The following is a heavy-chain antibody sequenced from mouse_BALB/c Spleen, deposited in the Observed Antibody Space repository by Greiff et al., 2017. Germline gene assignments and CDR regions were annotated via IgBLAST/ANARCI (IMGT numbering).Heavy chain of an antibody. J-gene: IGHJ4*01. CDR1: GFSLTGYG. D-gene: IGHD1-1*01. CDR3: ARGGDYYGSSYPMDY. CDR2: IWGDGST. V-gene: IGHV2-6-7*01. Sequence: VQRVESGPGLVAPSQSLSITCTVSGFSLTGYGVNWVRQPPGKGLEWLGMIWGDGSTDYNSALKSRLSISKDNSKSQVFLKMNSLQTDDTARYYCARGGDYYGSSYPMDYWGQGTSVTVSS.